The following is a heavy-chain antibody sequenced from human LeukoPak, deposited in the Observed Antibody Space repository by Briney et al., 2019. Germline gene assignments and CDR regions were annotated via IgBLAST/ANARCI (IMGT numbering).Heavy chain of an antibody. Sequence: PSETLSLTCSVSGGSISSYYWSWIRQSPGKGLEWIGYIYYSGSTNYNPSLESRVTISVDTSKNQFSLQLNSVTAADTPVYYCARHAGGDYPRYFQHWGQGTLVTVSS. CDR3: ARHAGGDYPRYFQH. V-gene: IGHV4-59*08. D-gene: IGHD4-17*01. J-gene: IGHJ1*01. CDR1: GGSISSYY. CDR2: IYYSGST.